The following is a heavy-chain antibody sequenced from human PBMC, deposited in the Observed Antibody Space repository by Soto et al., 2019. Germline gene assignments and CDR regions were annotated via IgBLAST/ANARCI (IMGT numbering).Heavy chain of an antibody. CDR3: ARVFGSPLSLYGMDV. J-gene: IGHJ6*02. D-gene: IGHD3-3*01. Sequence: ETLSLTSAIYGVSFSCYDWSCIRQPPGKGLEWIGEINHSGSTNYNPSLKSRVTISVDTSKNQFSLKLSSVTAADTAVYYCARVFGSPLSLYGMDVWGQGTTVTVSS. V-gene: IGHV4-34*01. CDR1: GVSFSCYD. CDR2: INHSGST.